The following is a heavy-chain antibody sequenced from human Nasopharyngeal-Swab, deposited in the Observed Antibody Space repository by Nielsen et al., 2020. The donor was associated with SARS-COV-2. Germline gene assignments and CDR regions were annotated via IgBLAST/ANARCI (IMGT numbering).Heavy chain of an antibody. V-gene: IGHV3-15*01. J-gene: IGHJ6*02. CDR2: IKSKTDGGTT. D-gene: IGHD2-8*01. CDR1: GFTFSNAW. Sequence: GESLKISCAASGFTFSNAWMSWVRQAPGKGLEWVGRIKSKTDGGTTDYAAPVKGRFTISRDDSKNTLYLQMNSLKTEDTAVYYCTTDLGYGPYYYYGMDVWGQGTTVTVSS. CDR3: TTDLGYGPYYYYGMDV.